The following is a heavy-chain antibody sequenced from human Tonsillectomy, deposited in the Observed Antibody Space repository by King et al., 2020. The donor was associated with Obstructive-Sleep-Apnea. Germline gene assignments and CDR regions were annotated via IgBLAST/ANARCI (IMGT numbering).Heavy chain of an antibody. V-gene: IGHV3-30*04. Sequence: QLVQSGGGVVQPGRSLRLSCAASGFTFSSYAMHWVRQAPGKGLEWVAVISYDGSNKYYADSVKGRFTISRDNSKNTLYLQMNSLRAEDTAVYYCAREGGLQGQGVIDGLDYYYYYGMDVWGQGTTVTVSS. D-gene: IGHD3-10*01. CDR3: AREGGLQGQGVIDGLDYYYYYGMDV. CDR1: GFTFSSYA. J-gene: IGHJ6*02. CDR2: ISYDGSNK.